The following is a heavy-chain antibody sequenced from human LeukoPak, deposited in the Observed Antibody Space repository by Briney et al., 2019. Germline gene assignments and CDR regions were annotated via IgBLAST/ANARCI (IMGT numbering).Heavy chain of an antibody. CDR2: INPNSGGT. D-gene: IGHD5-12*01. Sequence: ASVKVSCKASGYTFTDSYMHWVRQAPGQGLEWMGWINPNSGGTNYAQKFQGRVTMTRNTSISTAYMELSSLRSEDTAVYYCARVDSGYDYAYYYYMDVWGKGTTVTISS. V-gene: IGHV1-2*02. CDR1: GYTFTDSY. J-gene: IGHJ6*03. CDR3: ARVDSGYDYAYYYYMDV.